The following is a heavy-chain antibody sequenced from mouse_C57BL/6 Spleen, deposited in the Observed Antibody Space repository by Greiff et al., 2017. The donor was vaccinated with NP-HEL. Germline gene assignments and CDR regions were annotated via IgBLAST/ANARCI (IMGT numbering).Heavy chain of an antibody. J-gene: IGHJ2*01. D-gene: IGHD1-1*01. V-gene: IGHV1-59*01. CDR2: IDPSDSYT. CDR1: GYTFTSYW. Sequence: VQLQQSGAELVRPGTSVKLSCKASGYTFTSYWMHWVKQRPGQGLEWIGVIDPSDSYTNYNQKFKGKATLTVDTSSSTAYMQLSSLTSEDSAVYYCARGGIYYYGSSHPYFDYWGQGTTLTVSS. CDR3: ARGGIYYYGSSHPYFDY.